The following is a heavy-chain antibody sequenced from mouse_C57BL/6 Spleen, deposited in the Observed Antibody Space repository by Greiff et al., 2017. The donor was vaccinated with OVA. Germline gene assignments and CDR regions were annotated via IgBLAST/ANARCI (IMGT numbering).Heavy chain of an antibody. CDR3: ARQFDGNYLDWYFDV. CDR1: GFTFSSYG. V-gene: IGHV5-6*01. Sequence: EVQRVESGGDLVKPGGSLKLSCAASGFTFSSYGMSWVRQTPDKRLEWVATISSGGSYTYYPDSVKGRFTISRDNAKNTLYLQMSSLKSEDTARYYCARQFDGNYLDWYFDVWGTGTTVTVSS. D-gene: IGHD2-1*01. J-gene: IGHJ1*03. CDR2: ISSGGSYT.